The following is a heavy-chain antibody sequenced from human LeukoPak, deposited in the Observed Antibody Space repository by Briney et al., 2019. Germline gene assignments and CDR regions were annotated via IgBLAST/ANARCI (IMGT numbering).Heavy chain of an antibody. CDR1: GFTFDDYA. V-gene: IGHV3-9*01. J-gene: IGHJ6*02. CDR3: AKSKGSSVSHYGMDV. CDR2: ISWNSGSI. D-gene: IGHD1-14*01. Sequence: GGSLRLSCAASGFTFDDYAMHWVRQAPGKGLEWVSGISWNSGSIGYADSVKGRLTISRDNAKNSLYLQMNSLRAEDTALYYCAKSKGSSVSHYGMDVWGQGTTVTVSS.